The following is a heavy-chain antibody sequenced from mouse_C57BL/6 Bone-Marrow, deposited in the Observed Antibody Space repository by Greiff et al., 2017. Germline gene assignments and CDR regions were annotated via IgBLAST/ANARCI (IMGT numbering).Heavy chain of an antibody. CDR2: ISNGGGST. CDR3: ARRPTTVVADYYAMDY. CDR1: GFTFSDYY. Sequence: EVQRVESGGGLVQPGGSLKLSCAASGFTFSDYYMYWVRQTPEKRLEWVAYISNGGGSTYYPDTVKGRFTISRDNAKNTLYLQMSRLKSEDTAMYYCARRPTTVVADYYAMDYWGQGTSVTVSS. V-gene: IGHV5-12*01. J-gene: IGHJ4*01. D-gene: IGHD1-1*01.